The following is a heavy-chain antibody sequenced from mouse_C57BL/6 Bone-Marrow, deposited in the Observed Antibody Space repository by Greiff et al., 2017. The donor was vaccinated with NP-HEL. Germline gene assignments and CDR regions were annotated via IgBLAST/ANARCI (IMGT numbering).Heavy chain of an antibody. CDR3: ARYVNYDAMDY. CDR1: GFTFSDYY. V-gene: IGHV5-12*01. J-gene: IGHJ4*01. CDR2: ISNGGGST. Sequence: EVKLMESGGGLVQPGGSLKLSCAASGFTFSDYYMYWVRQTPEKRLEWVAYISNGGGSTYYPDTVKGRFTISRYNAKNTLYLQMSRLKSEDTAMYYCARYVNYDAMDYWGQGTSVTVSS.